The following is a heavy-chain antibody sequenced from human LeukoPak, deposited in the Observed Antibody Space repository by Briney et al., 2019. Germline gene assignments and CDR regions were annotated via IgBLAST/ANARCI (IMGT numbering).Heavy chain of an antibody. V-gene: IGHV4-34*01. CDR3: ARLYSSSWYGDY. J-gene: IGHJ4*02. CDR2: INHSGST. D-gene: IGHD6-13*01. CDR1: GGSFSGYY. Sequence: SETLSLTCVVYGGSFSGYYWSWIRQPPGKGLEWIGEINHSGSTNYNPSLKSRVTISVDTSKNQFSLKLSSVTAADTAVYYCARLYSSSWYGDYWGQGTLVTVSS.